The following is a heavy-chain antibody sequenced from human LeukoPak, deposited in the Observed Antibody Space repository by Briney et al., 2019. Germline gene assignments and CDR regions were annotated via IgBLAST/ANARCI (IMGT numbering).Heavy chain of an antibody. CDR1: GGSVSSYY. D-gene: IGHD3-22*01. CDR2: IYYSGST. V-gene: IGHV4-59*02. J-gene: IGHJ5*02. Sequence: KPSETLSLTCTVSGGSVSSYYWSWIRQPPGKGLEWIGYIYYSGSTNYNPSLKSRVTISVDTSKNQFSLRLSSVTAADTAVYYCARGLGDHYDSIKTRFDPWGQGTLVTVSS. CDR3: ARGLGDHYDSIKTRFDP.